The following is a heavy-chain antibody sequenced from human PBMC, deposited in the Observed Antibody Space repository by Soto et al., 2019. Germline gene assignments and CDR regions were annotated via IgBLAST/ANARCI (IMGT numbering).Heavy chain of an antibody. CDR3: AQRGGYCSGGSCLDY. Sequence: QVQLVQSGAEVKKPGSSVKVSCKASGGTFSSYTISWVRQAPGQGLEWMGRIIPILGIANYAQKFQGRVTITADKSTGTAYVELSSLRSEDTAVYSCAQRGGYCSGGSCLDYWGKGTLVTVSS. J-gene: IGHJ4*02. V-gene: IGHV1-69*02. CDR2: IIPILGIA. CDR1: GGTFSSYT. D-gene: IGHD2-15*01.